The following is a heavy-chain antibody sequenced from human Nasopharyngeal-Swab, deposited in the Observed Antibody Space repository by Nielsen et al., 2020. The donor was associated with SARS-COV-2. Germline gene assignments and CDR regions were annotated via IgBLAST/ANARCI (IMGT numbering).Heavy chain of an antibody. CDR1: GGSFSGYY. D-gene: IGHD2-2*01. Sequence: SETLSLTCAVYGGSFSGYYWSWIRQPAGKGLEWIGRIYTSGSTNYNPSLKSRVTMSVDTSKNQFSLKLSSVTAADTAVYYCASTCSSTSCQNDFDYWGQGTLVTVSS. J-gene: IGHJ4*02. V-gene: IGHV4-59*10. CDR3: ASTCSSTSCQNDFDY. CDR2: IYTSGST.